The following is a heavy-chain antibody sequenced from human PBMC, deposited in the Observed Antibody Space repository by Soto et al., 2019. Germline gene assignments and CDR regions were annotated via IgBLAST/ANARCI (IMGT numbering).Heavy chain of an antibody. CDR2: IYHTGST. D-gene: IGHD3-10*01. Sequence: PSETLSLTCSVSGSSLTGGGYYWSWTRQLPGKGLEWIGYIYHTGSTFYNPSLKSRVTISLDTSRSQFSLKLTSVTAADPFMYYCAGSPVRYLLDYWGQGSLVIFCS. V-gene: IGHV4-31*03. CDR3: AGSPVRYLLDY. J-gene: IGHJ4*02. CDR1: GSSLTGGGYY.